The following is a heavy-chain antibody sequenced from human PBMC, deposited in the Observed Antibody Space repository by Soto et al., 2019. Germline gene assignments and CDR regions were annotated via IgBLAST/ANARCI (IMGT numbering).Heavy chain of an antibody. J-gene: IGHJ4*02. Sequence: QVQLVESGGGVVQPGRSLRLSCAASGFSFSNNGMHWVRQAPGKGLEWVAIISYDGSKKFYADSMKGRITISRDNSKNTLYLQMNSLRVEDTAVYYCAKDRVESGLGEIDYWGQGTLVTVSS. CDR3: AKDRVESGLGEIDY. CDR1: GFSFSNNG. D-gene: IGHD3-16*01. CDR2: ISYDGSKK. V-gene: IGHV3-30*18.